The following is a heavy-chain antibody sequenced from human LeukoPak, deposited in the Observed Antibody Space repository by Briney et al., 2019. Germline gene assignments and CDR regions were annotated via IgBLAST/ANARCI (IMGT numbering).Heavy chain of an antibody. Sequence: GGSLRLSCAASRFTFSSYTMNWVRQAPGKGLEWVSSITSSSSYIYYADSVRGRFTISRDNAKKSLYLQMNSLRAEDTAVYYCARGGYGGNSAPPFDYWGQGTLVTVSS. CDR3: ARGGYGGNSAPPFDY. CDR1: RFTFSSYT. D-gene: IGHD4-23*01. V-gene: IGHV3-21*01. J-gene: IGHJ4*02. CDR2: ITSSSSYI.